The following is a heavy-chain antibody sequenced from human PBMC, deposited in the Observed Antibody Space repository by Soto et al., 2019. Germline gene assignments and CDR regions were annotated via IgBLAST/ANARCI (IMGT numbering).Heavy chain of an antibody. J-gene: IGHJ4*02. V-gene: IGHV3-13*04. Sequence: EVQLVESGGGLVQPGGSLRLSCAASGFTFSTYDIHWVRQGTGKGLEWVSGTRTAGDSYYPGSVKGRFTISRENAKNSLYLQMNSLRAGDTGIYYCARATVTTPYFFDYWGQGTLVTVSS. CDR1: GFTFSTYD. CDR3: ARATVTTPYFFDY. CDR2: TRTAGDS. D-gene: IGHD1-1*01.